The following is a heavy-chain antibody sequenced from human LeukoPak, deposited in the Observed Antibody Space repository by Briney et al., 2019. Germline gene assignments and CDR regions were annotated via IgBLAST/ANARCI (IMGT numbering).Heavy chain of an antibody. CDR3: GSLVNGDSSTWPLFY. D-gene: IGHD3-22*01. V-gene: IGHV5-51*01. Sequence: GESLKISCKGSGYIFTTYWIAGVRQMPGKGLEWMGVINPVDSETKYSPSFQGQVTISADKSITTAYLNWSSLKASDTAIYYCGSLVNGDSSTWPLFYWGQGTLVTVSS. CDR2: INPVDSET. J-gene: IGHJ4*02. CDR1: GYIFTTYW.